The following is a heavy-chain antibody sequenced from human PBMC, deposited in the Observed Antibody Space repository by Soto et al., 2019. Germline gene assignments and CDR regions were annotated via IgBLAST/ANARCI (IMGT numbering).Heavy chain of an antibody. Sequence: QVQLVQSGAEVKKPGASVKVSCKASGYTFTSYYMHWVRQAPGQGLEWMGIINPSGGSTSYAQKFQGRVTMARDTSTSTVYMELSSLRSEDTAVYYCASLGYDSRRFDPWGQGTLVTVSS. CDR1: GYTFTSYY. CDR3: ASLGYDSRRFDP. V-gene: IGHV1-46*01. D-gene: IGHD3-22*01. J-gene: IGHJ5*02. CDR2: INPSGGST.